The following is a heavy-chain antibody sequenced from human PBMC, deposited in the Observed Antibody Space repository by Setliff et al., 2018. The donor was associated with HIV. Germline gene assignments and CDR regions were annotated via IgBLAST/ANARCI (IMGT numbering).Heavy chain of an antibody. Sequence: ASVKVSCKASGYTFTSYAMNWVRQAPGQGLEWMGWINTNTGNPTYAQGFTGRFVFSLDTSVSTAYLQISSLKAEDTAVYYCAREQGSYILTGYYFVDGMDVWGQGPRSPSP. CDR3: AREQGSYILTGYYFVDGMDV. CDR2: INTNTGNP. J-gene: IGHJ6*02. CDR1: GYTFTSYA. D-gene: IGHD3-9*01. V-gene: IGHV7-4-1*02.